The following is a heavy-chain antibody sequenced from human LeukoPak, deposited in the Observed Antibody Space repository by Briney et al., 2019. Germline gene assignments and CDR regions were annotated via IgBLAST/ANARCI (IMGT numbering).Heavy chain of an antibody. V-gene: IGHV4-59*08. Sequence: SEPLSLLHCLCGLHNQTYLWRWIGPPPGKGVACIGYVYDSGTTNYKPSLKRRVPISPDSSNNQFSLVLGSVNAADTAIYYCARRGGCLGYFDYWGQGTLVTVSS. D-gene: IGHD4-23*01. J-gene: IGHJ4*02. CDR1: GLHNQTYL. CDR3: ARRGGCLGYFDY. CDR2: VYDSGTT.